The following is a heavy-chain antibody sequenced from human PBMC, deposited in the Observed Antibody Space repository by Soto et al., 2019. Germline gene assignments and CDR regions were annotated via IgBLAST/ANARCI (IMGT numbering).Heavy chain of an antibody. J-gene: IGHJ5*02. Sequence: GGSLRLSCAAAGFTFDDYAMHWVRQAPGKGLEWVSGISWNSGSIGYADSVKGRFTISRDNAKNSLYLQMNSLRAEDTALYYCAKDSSGRNWFDPWGQGTLVTVS. CDR3: AKDSSGRNWFDP. CDR2: ISWNSGSI. V-gene: IGHV3-9*01. CDR1: GFTFDDYA. D-gene: IGHD6-19*01.